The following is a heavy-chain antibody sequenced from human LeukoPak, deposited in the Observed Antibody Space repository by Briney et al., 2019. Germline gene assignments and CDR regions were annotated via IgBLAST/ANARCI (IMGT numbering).Heavy chain of an antibody. J-gene: IGHJ4*02. CDR3: ARLCRNYYDSSSLDY. CDR1: GFSFSSYS. V-gene: IGHV3-48*02. Sequence: GGSLRLSWAASGFSFSSYSMNWVRQAPGRGLGWVSSFSSSSSTIYYADSVKGRFTISRDNAKNSLYLQLNSLRDEDTAVYYCARLCRNYYDSSSLDYWGQGTLVTVSS. D-gene: IGHD3-22*01. CDR2: FSSSSSTI.